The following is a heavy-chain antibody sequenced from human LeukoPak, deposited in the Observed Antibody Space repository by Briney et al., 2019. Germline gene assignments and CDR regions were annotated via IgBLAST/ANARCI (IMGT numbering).Heavy chain of an antibody. CDR1: GFTFSSYA. CDR2: ISGSGGST. J-gene: IGHJ3*02. D-gene: IGHD5-12*01. V-gene: IGHV3-23*01. Sequence: GGSLRLSCAASGFTFSSYAMSWVRQAPGKGLEWVSAISGSGGSTYYADSVKGRFTISRDNSKNTLYLQMNSLRAEDTAVYYRAKVFWLRPGAFDIWGQGTMVTVSS. CDR3: AKVFWLRPGAFDI.